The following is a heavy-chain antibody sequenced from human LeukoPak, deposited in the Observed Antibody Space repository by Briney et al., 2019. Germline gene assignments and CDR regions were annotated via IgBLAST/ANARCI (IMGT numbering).Heavy chain of an antibody. Sequence: PGGSLRPSCAASGFTLSSNSMNWVGQAPGKGLECVSSISSSSSYIYYADSVKGRFTISRDNAKNSLYLQMNSLRAEDTAVYYCAREYSSSSWGQGTMVTVSS. V-gene: IGHV3-21*01. CDR2: ISSSSSYI. D-gene: IGHD6-6*01. CDR3: AREYSSSS. J-gene: IGHJ3*01. CDR1: GFTLSSNS.